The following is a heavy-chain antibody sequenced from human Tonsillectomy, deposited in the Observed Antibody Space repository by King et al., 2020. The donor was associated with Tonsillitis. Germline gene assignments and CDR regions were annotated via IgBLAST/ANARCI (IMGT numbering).Heavy chain of an antibody. CDR3: AKAVGSTIEVGADY. J-gene: IGHJ4*02. CDR2: ISWNSGSI. V-gene: IGHV3-9*01. Sequence: VQLVESGGGLVQPGRSLRLSCAASGFTFDDYAMHWVRQAPGKGLEWVSGISWNSGSIGYADSVKGRFTISRDNAKNSLYLQMNSMRAEDKALYYCAKAVGSTIEVGADYWGQGTLVTVSS. CDR1: GFTFDDYA. D-gene: IGHD1-26*01.